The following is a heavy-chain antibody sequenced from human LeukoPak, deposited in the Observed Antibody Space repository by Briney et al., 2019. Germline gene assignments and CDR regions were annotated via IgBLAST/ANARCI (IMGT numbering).Heavy chain of an antibody. Sequence: SQTLSLTCAISGDSVSSNSAAWNWIRQSPSRGLEWLGRTSYRSKWYNNYAVSVKSRITINPDTSKNQFSLQLKSVTPEDTAVYSCARGQHDTAFFDYWAQGTLVTVSS. CDR2: TSYRSKWYN. V-gene: IGHV6-1*01. D-gene: IGHD2-21*02. J-gene: IGHJ4*02. CDR3: ARGQHDTAFFDY. CDR1: GDSVSSNSAA.